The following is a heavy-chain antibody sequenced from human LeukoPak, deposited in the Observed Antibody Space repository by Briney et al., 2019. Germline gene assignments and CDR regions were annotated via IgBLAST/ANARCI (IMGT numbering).Heavy chain of an antibody. Sequence: GASVKVSCKASGYTFTSYDINWVRQATGQGLEWMGWMNPNSGNTGYAQKFQGRVTITRNTSISTAYMELSSLRSEDTAVYYCARGPSPYYDILTGYYKYYYYYMDVWGKGTTVTVSS. J-gene: IGHJ6*03. CDR1: GYTFTSYD. CDR2: MNPNSGNT. CDR3: ARGPSPYYDILTGYYKYYYYYMDV. V-gene: IGHV1-8*03. D-gene: IGHD3-9*01.